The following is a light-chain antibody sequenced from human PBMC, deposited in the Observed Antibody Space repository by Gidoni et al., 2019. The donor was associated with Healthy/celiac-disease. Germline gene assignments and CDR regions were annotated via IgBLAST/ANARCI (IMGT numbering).Light chain of an antibody. CDR3: QQYNSYSRT. Sequence: DIQLTQSPSTLSASVGDRVTITCRASKSISSWLAWYQQKPGKAPKLLIYKASSLESEVPSRFSGSGSGTEFTLTIISLQPDDFATYYCQQYNSYSRTFGQGTKVEIK. V-gene: IGKV1-5*03. J-gene: IGKJ1*01. CDR2: KAS. CDR1: KSISSW.